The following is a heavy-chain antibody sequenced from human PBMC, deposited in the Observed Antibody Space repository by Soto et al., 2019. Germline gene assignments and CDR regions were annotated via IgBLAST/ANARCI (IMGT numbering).Heavy chain of an antibody. CDR1: GGSISSYY. V-gene: IGHV4-59*01. CDR3: ARDSRYSSSWYIDY. CDR2: IYYSGST. J-gene: IGHJ4*02. D-gene: IGHD6-13*01. Sequence: QVQLQESGPGLVKPSETLSLTCTVSGGSISSYYWSWIRQPPGKGLEWIGYIYYSGSTNYNPSLKSRVTISVDTSKNPFPLKLSSVTAADTAVYYCARDSRYSSSWYIDYWGQGTLVTVSS.